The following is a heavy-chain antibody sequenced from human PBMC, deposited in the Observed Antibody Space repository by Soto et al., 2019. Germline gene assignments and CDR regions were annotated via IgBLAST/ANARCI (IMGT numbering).Heavy chain of an antibody. CDR3: TTAYSSGWQPGYYYYGMDV. J-gene: IGHJ6*02. V-gene: IGHV3-15*07. D-gene: IGHD6-19*01. CDR1: GFTFSNAW. CDR2: IKSKTDGGTT. Sequence: SLRLSCAASGFTFSNAWMNWVRQAPGKGLEWVGRIKSKTDGGTTDYAAPVKGRFTISRDDSKNTLYLQMNSLKTEDTAVYYCTTAYSSGWQPGYYYYGMDVWGQGTTVTVSS.